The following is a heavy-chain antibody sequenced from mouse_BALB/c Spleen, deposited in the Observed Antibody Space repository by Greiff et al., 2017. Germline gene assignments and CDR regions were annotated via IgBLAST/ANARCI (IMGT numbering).Heavy chain of an antibody. CDR2: IDPENGNT. D-gene: IGHD2-1*01. CDR3: ASYGNYPYYFDY. J-gene: IGHJ2*01. Sequence: EVKVEESGAELVRPGALVKLSCKASGFNIKDYYMHWVKQRPEQGLEWIGWIDPENGNTIYDPKFQGKASITADTSSNTAYLQLSSLTSEDTAVYYCASYGNYPYYFDYWGQGTTLTVSS. CDR1: GFNIKDYY. V-gene: IGHV14-1*02.